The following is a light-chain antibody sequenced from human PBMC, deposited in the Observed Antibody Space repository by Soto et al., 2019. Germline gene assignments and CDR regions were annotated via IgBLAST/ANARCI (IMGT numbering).Light chain of an antibody. CDR1: SSDVGGYNY. V-gene: IGLV2-8*01. Sequence: QSALTQPPSASGSLGQSVTISCTGTSSDVGGYNYVSWYQQHPGKAPKLMIYEVSKRPSGVPDRFSGSKSGNTASLTVSGLQPEDEADYYCSSYAGSNKSVFGTGTKVTVL. CDR3: SSYAGSNKSV. CDR2: EVS. J-gene: IGLJ1*01.